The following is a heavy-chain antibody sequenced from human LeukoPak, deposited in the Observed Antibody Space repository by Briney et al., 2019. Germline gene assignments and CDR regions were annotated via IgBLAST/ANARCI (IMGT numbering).Heavy chain of an antibody. CDR1: GGSISSYY. CDR2: IYTSGST. V-gene: IGHV4-4*07. Sequence: SETLSLTCTVSGGSISSYYWSWIRQPAGKGLEWIGRIYTSGSTNYNPSLKSRVTISVDTSKNQFSLKLSSVTAADTAVYYCTRGRVDYGDYSWGQGTLVTVSS. D-gene: IGHD4-17*01. CDR3: TRGRVDYGDYS. J-gene: IGHJ4*02.